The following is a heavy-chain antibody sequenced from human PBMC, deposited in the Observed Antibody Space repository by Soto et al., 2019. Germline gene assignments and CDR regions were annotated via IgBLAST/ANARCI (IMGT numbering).Heavy chain of an antibody. J-gene: IGHJ4*02. CDR2: ISYSGSNT. Sequence: QVHLVASGGGMVQPGRSLRLACTASGFTFRSYAMHWVRQAPGKGLEWVAVISYSGSNTYYADSVKGRFSISRDISNNTLYLQMNSLRSEDTAVYYCARAPGGSTETFDSWGQGTLLTVSS. CDR1: GFTFRSYA. D-gene: IGHD3-10*01. CDR3: ARAPGGSTETFDS. V-gene: IGHV3-30-3*01.